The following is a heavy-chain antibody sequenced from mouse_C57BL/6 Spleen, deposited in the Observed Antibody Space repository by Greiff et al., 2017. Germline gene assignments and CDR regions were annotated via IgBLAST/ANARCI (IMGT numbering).Heavy chain of an antibody. CDR2: ISSGGSYT. J-gene: IGHJ3*01. V-gene: IGHV5-6*01. Sequence: EVMLVESGGDLVKPGGSLKLSCAASGFTFSSYGMSWVRQTPDKRLEWVATISSGGSYTYYPDSVKGRCTITRDNAKNTLYLQMSSLQSEDTAMYYCASDVAWFAYWGQGTLVTVSA. CDR1: GFTFSSYG. CDR3: ASDVAWFAY.